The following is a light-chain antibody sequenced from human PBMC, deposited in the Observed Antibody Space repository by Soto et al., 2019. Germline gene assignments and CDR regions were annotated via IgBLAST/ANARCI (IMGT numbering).Light chain of an antibody. CDR1: QSVSNNY. CDR2: GAS. CDR3: QQRSNWPIT. V-gene: IGKV3D-20*02. Sequence: EIVLTQSPGTLSLSPWERATLSCRASQSVSNNYLAWYQQKPGQAPRLLIYGASNRATGIPDRFSGSGSGTDFTLTISSLEPEDFALYYCQQRSNWPITFGQGTRLEIK. J-gene: IGKJ5*01.